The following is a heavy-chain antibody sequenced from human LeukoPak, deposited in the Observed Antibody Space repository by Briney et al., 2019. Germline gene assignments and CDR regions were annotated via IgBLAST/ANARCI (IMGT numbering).Heavy chain of an antibody. V-gene: IGHV4-61*01. CDR3: AREGYCSGGSCYYYGMDV. D-gene: IGHD2-15*01. Sequence: SETLSLTCTVSGGSVSSGSYYWSWIRQPPGKGLEWIGYIYYSGSTNYNPSLKSRVTIPVDTSKNQFSLKLGSVTAADTAVYYCAREGYCSGGSCYYYGMDVWGKGTTVTVSS. J-gene: IGHJ6*04. CDR2: IYYSGST. CDR1: GGSVSSGSYY.